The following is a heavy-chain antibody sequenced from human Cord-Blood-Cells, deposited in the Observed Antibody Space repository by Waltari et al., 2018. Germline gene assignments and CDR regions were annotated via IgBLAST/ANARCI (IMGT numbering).Heavy chain of an antibody. CDR1: GGSISSYY. CDR2: IYTSGST. Sequence: QVQLQESGPGLVKPSETLSLTCTVSGGSISSYYWSWIRQPAGKGLEWIGRIYTSGSTNYNPSLKSRVTMSVDTSKNQFSLKLSSVTAADTAVYYCARGNLIFGVDNDAFDIWGQGTMVTVSS. J-gene: IGHJ3*02. V-gene: IGHV4-4*07. D-gene: IGHD3-3*01. CDR3: ARGNLIFGVDNDAFDI.